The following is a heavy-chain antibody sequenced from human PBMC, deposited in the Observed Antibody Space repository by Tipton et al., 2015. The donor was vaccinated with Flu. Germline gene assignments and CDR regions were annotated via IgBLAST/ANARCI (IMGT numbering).Heavy chain of an antibody. CDR1: GFTFSSFW. CDR3: ARTIGAAEGY. J-gene: IGHJ4*02. CDR2: IKQDGSEI. Sequence: SLRLSCAASGFTFSSFWMSWVRQAPGKGLEWVANIKQDGSEIHYVDSVRGRFTISRDNAKNSVYLQMNSLRAEDTAVYYCARTIGAAEGYWGQGTLVTVSS. V-gene: IGHV3-7*01. D-gene: IGHD6-13*01.